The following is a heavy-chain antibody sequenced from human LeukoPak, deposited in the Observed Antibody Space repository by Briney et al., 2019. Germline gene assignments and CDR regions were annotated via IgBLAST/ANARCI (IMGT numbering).Heavy chain of an antibody. Sequence: ASVKVSCTASGYTFTGYYMHWVRQAPGQGLEWMGWINPNSGGTNYAQKFQGRVTMTRDTSISTAYMELSRLRSDDTAVYYCARDQGIQLWLIDYWGQGTLVTVSS. CDR3: ARDQGIQLWLIDY. CDR2: INPNSGGT. V-gene: IGHV1-2*02. J-gene: IGHJ4*02. D-gene: IGHD5-18*01. CDR1: GYTFTGYY.